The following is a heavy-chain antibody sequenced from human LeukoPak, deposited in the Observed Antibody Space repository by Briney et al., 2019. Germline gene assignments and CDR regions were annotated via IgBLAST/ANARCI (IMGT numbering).Heavy chain of an antibody. J-gene: IGHJ4*02. CDR2: IKQDGSEK. CDR1: GFTFSSYW. D-gene: IGHD5-18*01. Sequence: GGSLRLSCAASGFTFSSYWMSWVRQAPGKGLEWVANIKQDGSEKYYVDSVKGRFTISGDNAKNSLYLQMNSLRAEDTAVYYCARAGYLDYFDYWGQGTLVTVSS. V-gene: IGHV3-7*01. CDR3: ARAGYLDYFDY.